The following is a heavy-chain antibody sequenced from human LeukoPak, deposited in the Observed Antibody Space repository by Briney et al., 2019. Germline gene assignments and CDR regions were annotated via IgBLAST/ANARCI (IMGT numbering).Heavy chain of an antibody. CDR1: GGSISSYY. CDR3: ARGAQTASSSWYPYYYYYYGMDV. V-gene: IGHV4-59*01. J-gene: IGHJ6*02. Sequence: SETLSLTCTVSGGSISSYYWSWIRQSPGKGLEWIGYIYYSGSTNHNPSLKSRVTISVDTSKNQFSLKLSSVTAADTAVYYCARGAQTASSSWYPYYYYYYGMDVWGQGTTVTVSS. CDR2: IYYSGST. D-gene: IGHD6-13*01.